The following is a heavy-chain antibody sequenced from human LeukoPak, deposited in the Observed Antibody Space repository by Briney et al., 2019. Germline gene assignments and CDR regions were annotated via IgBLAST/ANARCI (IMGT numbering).Heavy chain of an antibody. J-gene: IGHJ4*02. CDR2: LNDDGSTT. CDR3: ARALGSPLDF. D-gene: IGHD1-26*01. Sequence: GGSLRLSCAASGFTFSSSGMHWVRQSPGKGLVWVSRLNDDGSTTTYADSVKGRFTISRDNAKNTLYLQMNSLRAEDTAVYYCARALGSPLDFWGQGTLVTVSS. CDR1: GFTFSSSG. V-gene: IGHV3-74*01.